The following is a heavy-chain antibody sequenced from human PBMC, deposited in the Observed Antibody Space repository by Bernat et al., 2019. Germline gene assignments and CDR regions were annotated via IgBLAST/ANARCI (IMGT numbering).Heavy chain of an antibody. D-gene: IGHD3-10*01. CDR2: IYYTGST. CDR3: ARWESTLVPGAFDI. CDR1: GASISSSSYY. Sequence: QLQLQESGPGLVKPSETLSLTCTVSGASISSSSYYWGWIHQPPGKGLEWIGSIYYTGSTYYSPSLKSRVTISVDTSKNQFSLKLISVTAADTAVYYCARWESTLVPGAFDIWGQGTMVTVSS. V-gene: IGHV4-39*01. J-gene: IGHJ3*02.